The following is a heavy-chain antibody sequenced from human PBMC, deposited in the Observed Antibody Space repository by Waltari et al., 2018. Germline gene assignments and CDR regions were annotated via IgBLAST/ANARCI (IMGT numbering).Heavy chain of an antibody. V-gene: IGHV1-69*01. D-gene: IGHD5-12*01. CDR3: ATQPRDGYNVPNYYYMDV. Sequence: QVQLVQSGAEVKKPGSSVKVSCKASGGTFSSYAISWVRQAPGQGLEWRGGIIPYFGTANYAQKFQGRVTITADESTSTAYMELSSLRSEDTAVYYCATQPRDGYNVPNYYYMDVWGKGTTVTVSS. CDR2: IIPYFGTA. CDR1: GGTFSSYA. J-gene: IGHJ6*03.